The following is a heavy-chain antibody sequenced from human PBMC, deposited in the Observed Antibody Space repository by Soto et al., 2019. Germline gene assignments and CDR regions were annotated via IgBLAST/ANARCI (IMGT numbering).Heavy chain of an antibody. CDR3: AREVSDDGTFPEDVFDI. Sequence: SVKVSCKAPGGTFSNHAINWVRQAPGQGLEWMGRIIPIFSTTNYAQKFQGRVTMTADESTITAYLELSSLKQDDTAVYYCAREVSDDGTFPEDVFDIWGQGTLVTV. CDR2: IIPIFSTT. J-gene: IGHJ3*02. D-gene: IGHD1-7*01. CDR1: GGTFSNHA. V-gene: IGHV1-69*13.